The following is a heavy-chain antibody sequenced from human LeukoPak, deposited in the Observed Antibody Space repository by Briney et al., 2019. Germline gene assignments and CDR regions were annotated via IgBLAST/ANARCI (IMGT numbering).Heavy chain of an antibody. D-gene: IGHD6-19*01. Sequence: GGSLRLSCAASGFTFSSYSMSWVRQAPGKGLEWVSAISGSGGSTFSADSVKGRFTISKDNSKQSLYQHTDSLTAEDTALYYCAKRYTSGWYYFGGWGQGTLVSAS. CDR1: GFTFSSYS. V-gene: IGHV3-23*01. J-gene: IGHJ4*02. CDR2: ISGSGGST. CDR3: AKRYTSGWYYFGG.